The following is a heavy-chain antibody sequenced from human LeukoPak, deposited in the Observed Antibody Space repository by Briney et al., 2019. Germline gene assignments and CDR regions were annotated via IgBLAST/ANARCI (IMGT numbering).Heavy chain of an antibody. V-gene: IGHV3-7*01. D-gene: IGHD6-19*01. Sequence: PGGSLRLSCAASGFTLSDYWMTWVRQAPGKGLEWLANIKQDGSEKYYVDSVKGRFTISRDDAKNSLYLQMNSLRAEDTAVYYCARVAGSGWFDYWGQGTLVTVSS. CDR2: IKQDGSEK. J-gene: IGHJ4*02. CDR3: ARVAGSGWFDY. CDR1: GFTLSDYW.